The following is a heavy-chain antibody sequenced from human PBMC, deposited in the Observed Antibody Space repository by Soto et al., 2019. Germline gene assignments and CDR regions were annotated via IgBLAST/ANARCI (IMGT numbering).Heavy chain of an antibody. CDR2: INTGTGNT. CDR1: GYIFTDYV. J-gene: IGHJ4*02. Sequence: EASVKVSCKTSGYIFTDYVLHWVRQAPGHSLQWMGWINTGTGNTKYSKDFQGRVSITTDTSASTVYMELSSLRSEDTAVYYCARNGAYYESSDFPSDFFDYWGQGTLVTVSS. CDR3: ARNGAYYESSDFPSDFFDY. D-gene: IGHD3-22*01. V-gene: IGHV1-3*04.